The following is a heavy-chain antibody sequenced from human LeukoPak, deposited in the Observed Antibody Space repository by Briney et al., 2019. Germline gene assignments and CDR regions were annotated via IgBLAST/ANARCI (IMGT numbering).Heavy chain of an antibody. Sequence: ASVKVSCKVSGYTLSESPMHWVRQAPGKGLEWMGGFDPEDGETISAQKFQGRVTMTEDTSRDTAYMELSSLRSEDTAVYYCARVAPLNSSGWKYFFDHWGQGTLVTVSS. V-gene: IGHV1-24*01. CDR2: FDPEDGET. CDR1: GYTLSESP. D-gene: IGHD6-19*01. CDR3: ARVAPLNSSGWKYFFDH. J-gene: IGHJ4*02.